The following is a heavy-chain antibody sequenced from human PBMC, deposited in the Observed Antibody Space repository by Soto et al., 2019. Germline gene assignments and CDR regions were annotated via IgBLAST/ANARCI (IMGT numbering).Heavy chain of an antibody. CDR1: GYALTVLS. CDR2: FDPEDGET. Sequence: GASVKVSCKVSGYALTVLSMHWVRQAPGKGLEWMGGFDPEDGETIYAQKFQGRVTMTEDTSTDTAYMELSSLRSEDTAVYYCATEPSYSSGWYEFDYWGQGTLVTVSS. V-gene: IGHV1-24*01. D-gene: IGHD6-19*01. J-gene: IGHJ4*02. CDR3: ATEPSYSSGWYEFDY.